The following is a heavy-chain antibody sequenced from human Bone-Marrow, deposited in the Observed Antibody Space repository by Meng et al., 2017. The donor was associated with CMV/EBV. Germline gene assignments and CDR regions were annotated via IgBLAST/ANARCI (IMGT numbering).Heavy chain of an antibody. J-gene: IGHJ5*02. V-gene: IGHV1-69*01. CDR2: IIPIFGTA. Sequence: TFSSYAISWVRQAPGQGLEWMGGIIPIFGTANYAQKFQGRVTITADESTSTAYMELSSLRSEDTAVYYCMLQNYYASSGYYSSNWFDPWGQGTLVTVSS. CDR3: MLQNYYASSGYYSSNWFDP. CDR1: TFSSYA. D-gene: IGHD3-22*01.